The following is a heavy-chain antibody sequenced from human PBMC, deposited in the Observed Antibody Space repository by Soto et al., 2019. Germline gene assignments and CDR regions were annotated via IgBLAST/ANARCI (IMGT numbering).Heavy chain of an antibody. V-gene: IGHV2-5*01. Sequence: SGHTLVNPARPLTLTCTFSGFSLSTSGVAVGWTRQPPGEALEWLALIFWNNDKRYSPSLKSRLTITKDTSKNQVVLTVADMDPVDTATYYCAHSTHTDGSYYFDFWGQGTLVTVSS. D-gene: IGHD6-6*01. CDR1: GFSLSTSGVA. CDR2: IFWNNDK. CDR3: AHSTHTDGSYYFDF. J-gene: IGHJ4*02.